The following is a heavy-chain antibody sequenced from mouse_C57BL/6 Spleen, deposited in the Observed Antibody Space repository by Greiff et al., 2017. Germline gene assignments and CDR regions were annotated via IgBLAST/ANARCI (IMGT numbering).Heavy chain of an antibody. J-gene: IGHJ4*01. Sequence: VQLQQSGPELVKPGASVKISCKASGYTFTDYYMNWVKQSHGKSLEWIGDINPNNGGTSYNQKFKGKATLTVDKSSSTAYMELRSLTSEDSAVYYCARGSTVVESAMDYWGQGTSVTVSS. V-gene: IGHV1-26*01. CDR3: ARGSTVVESAMDY. D-gene: IGHD1-1*01. CDR2: INPNNGGT. CDR1: GYTFTDYY.